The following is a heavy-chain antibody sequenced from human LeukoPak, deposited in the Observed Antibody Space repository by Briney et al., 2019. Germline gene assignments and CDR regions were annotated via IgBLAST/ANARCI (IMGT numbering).Heavy chain of an antibody. CDR3: GRDHGNLPQKDYFDY. V-gene: IGHV3-21*04. J-gene: IGHJ4*02. Sequence: PGGSLRLSCAASGFTFSSYSMNWVRQAPGKGLEWVSSISSSSSYIYYADSVKGRFTISRDNSKNTLYLQLNSLKAEDTAIYYCGRDHGNLPQKDYFDYGGRGTLVTVSS. CDR1: GFTFSSYS. CDR2: ISSSSSYI.